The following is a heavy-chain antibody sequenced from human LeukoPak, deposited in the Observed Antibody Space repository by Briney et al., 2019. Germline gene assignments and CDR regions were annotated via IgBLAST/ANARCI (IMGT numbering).Heavy chain of an antibody. J-gene: IGHJ4*02. Sequence: ASVKVSCKASGYTFTDYYMHWVRQAPGQGLEWMGRINPNSGGTNYAQKFQGRVTMTRDTSISTAYMELSRLRSDDTAVYYCARAQTIFGVVIMGSWGQGTLVTVSS. V-gene: IGHV1-2*06. CDR1: GYTFTDYY. CDR3: ARAQTIFGVVIMGS. D-gene: IGHD3-3*01. CDR2: INPNSGGT.